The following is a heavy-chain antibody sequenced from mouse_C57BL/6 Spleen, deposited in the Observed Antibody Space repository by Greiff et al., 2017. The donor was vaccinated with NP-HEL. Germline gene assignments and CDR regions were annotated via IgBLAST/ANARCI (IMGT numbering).Heavy chain of an antibody. J-gene: IGHJ4*01. Sequence: VQLQESGAELVRPGASVTLSCKASGYTFTDYEMHWVKQTPVHGLEWIGAIDPETGGTAYNQKFKGKAILTADKSSSTAYMELRSLTSEDSAVYYCTRSNYEYEGGAMDYWGQGTSVTVSS. CDR3: TRSNYEYEGGAMDY. CDR1: GYTFTDYE. CDR2: IDPETGGT. V-gene: IGHV1-15*01. D-gene: IGHD2-4*01.